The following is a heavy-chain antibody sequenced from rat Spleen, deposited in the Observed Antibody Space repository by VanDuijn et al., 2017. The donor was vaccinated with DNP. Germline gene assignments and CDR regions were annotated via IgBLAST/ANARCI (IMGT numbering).Heavy chain of an antibody. Sequence: EVQLVESGGGLVQPGRSLKLSCAASGFTFSDYYMAWVRQAPTKGLEWVAYISYDGGSTYYGDSVKGRFTISRDNAKSTLYLQMNSLRSEDMATYYCARGRDWYFDFWGPGTMVTVSS. CDR1: GFTFSDYY. CDR3: ARGRDWYFDF. J-gene: IGHJ1*01. V-gene: IGHV5-22*01. CDR2: ISYDGGST.